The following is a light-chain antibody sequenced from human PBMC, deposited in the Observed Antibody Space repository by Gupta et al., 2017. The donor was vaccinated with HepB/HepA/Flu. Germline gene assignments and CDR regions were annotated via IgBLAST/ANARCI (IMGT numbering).Light chain of an antibody. CDR2: GGS. J-gene: IGKJ2*01. CDR3: QQGLRTPYT. Sequence: DIVMTHSSLSLPVTPAVPASICCRTTQSVLQSNGNNYLDWYLQKPGQAPKLLIHGGSSRATGVPDRFSGSGSGTDFTLKISRVEAEDVGVYYCQQGLRTPYTFGQGTKVDIK. V-gene: IGKV2-28*01. CDR1: QSVLQSNGNNY.